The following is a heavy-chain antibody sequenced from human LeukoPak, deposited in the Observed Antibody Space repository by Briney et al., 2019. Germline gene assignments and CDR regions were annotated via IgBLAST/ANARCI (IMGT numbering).Heavy chain of an antibody. CDR2: INHSGST. Sequence: SETLSLTCTISGDSISSSSYYWGWIRQPPGKGLEWIGEINHSGSTNYNPSLKSRVTISVDTSKNQFSLKLSSVTAADTAVYYCARALRGSGSYYGYWGQGTLVTVSS. CDR1: GDSISSSSYY. J-gene: IGHJ4*02. V-gene: IGHV4-39*07. CDR3: ARALRGSGSYYGY. D-gene: IGHD3-10*01.